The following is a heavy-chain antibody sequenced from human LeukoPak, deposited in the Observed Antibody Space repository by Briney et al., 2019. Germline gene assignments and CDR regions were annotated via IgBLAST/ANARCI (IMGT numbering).Heavy chain of an antibody. CDR3: AKDIEGAVGFYLDH. D-gene: IGHD6-13*01. CDR1: GFTFSSYA. Sequence: GGSLRLSCAASGFTFSSYAMTWVRQVPGKGLDWVSSISAGGTNTYFPGSVKGRCTISRDNSKNTVFLQMKSLRAEDTAVYFCAKDIEGAVGFYLDHWGQGTLVTVSS. CDR2: ISAGGTNT. J-gene: IGHJ4*02. V-gene: IGHV3-23*01.